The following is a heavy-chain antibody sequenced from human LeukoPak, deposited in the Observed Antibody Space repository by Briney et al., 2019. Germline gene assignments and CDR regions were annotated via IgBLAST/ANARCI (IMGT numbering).Heavy chain of an antibody. J-gene: IGHJ6*02. CDR3: ARRWCSSTSCDYYYGMDV. CDR2: ISSSGSTI. V-gene: IGHV3-11*01. D-gene: IGHD2-2*01. Sequence: GGSLRLSCAASGFTFSDYYMSWIRQAPGKGLEWVSYISSSGSTIYYADSVKGRFTISRDNAKNSLYLQMNSLRAEDTAVNYCARRWCSSTSCDYYYGMDVWGQGTTVTVSS. CDR1: GFTFSDYY.